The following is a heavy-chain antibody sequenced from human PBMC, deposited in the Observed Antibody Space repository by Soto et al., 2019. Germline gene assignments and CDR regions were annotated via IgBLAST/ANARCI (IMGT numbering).Heavy chain of an antibody. CDR1: GFTFSSYS. V-gene: IGHV3-48*02. CDR3: AREGGWLNWFDP. D-gene: IGHD6-19*01. CDR2: ISSSSSTI. J-gene: IGHJ5*02. Sequence: EVQLVESGGGLVQPGGSLRLSCAASGFTFSSYSMNWVRQAPGKGLEWVSYISSSSSTIYYADSVKGRFTISRDNPKNSLYLQMYNLRDEDPAVYYCAREGGWLNWFDPCGQGTLVTVSS.